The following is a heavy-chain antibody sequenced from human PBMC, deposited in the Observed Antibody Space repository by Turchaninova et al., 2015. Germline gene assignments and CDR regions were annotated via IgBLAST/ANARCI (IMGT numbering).Heavy chain of an antibody. V-gene: IGHV3-20*04. CDR3: ARSSKTVAGANDAFDI. J-gene: IGHJ3*02. CDR1: GFAFNEYR. Sequence: EVQLVESGGGVVRPGGSLGLSCAASGFAFNEYRMHGGRLSPGKGVAGVLGFQVGVLSTGYAEAVKGLFTISRDNAQTSLYLQLNSLRAEDTALYYCARSSKTVAGANDAFDIWGQGTMVTVSS. CDR2: FQVGVLST. D-gene: IGHD6-19*01.